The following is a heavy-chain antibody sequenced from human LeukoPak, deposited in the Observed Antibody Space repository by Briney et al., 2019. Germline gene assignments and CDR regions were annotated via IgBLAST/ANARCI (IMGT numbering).Heavy chain of an antibody. CDR3: ARVFDFGGMDV. J-gene: IGHJ6*02. V-gene: IGHV3-48*01. D-gene: IGHD3-3*01. CDR2: INSASATF. Sequence: GGSLRLSCVASGFTFSTSSMNWVRQAPGKGLEWISYINSASATFYYADSVKGRFTISRDNAKNSLYLQMNSLRAEDTAVYYCARVFDFGGMDVWGQGTTVTVSS. CDR1: GFTFSTSS.